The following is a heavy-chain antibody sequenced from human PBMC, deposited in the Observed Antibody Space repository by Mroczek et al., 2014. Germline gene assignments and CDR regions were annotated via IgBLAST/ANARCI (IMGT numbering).Heavy chain of an antibody. D-gene: IGHD2-2*01. CDR1: GGTFSSYA. J-gene: IGHJ5*02. CDR3: ARERLVVVVPAATNKYRRSWFDP. V-gene: IGHV1-69*12. CDR2: IIPIFGTA. Sequence: QVQLVQSGAEVKKPGSSVKVSCKASGGTFSSYAISWVRQAPGQGLEWMGGIIPIFGTANYAQKFQGRVTITADESTSTAYMELSSLRSEDTAVYYCARERLVVVVPAATNKYRRSWFDPWGQGTLVTVSS.